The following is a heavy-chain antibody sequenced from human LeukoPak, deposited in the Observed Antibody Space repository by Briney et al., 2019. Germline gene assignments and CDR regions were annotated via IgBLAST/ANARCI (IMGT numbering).Heavy chain of an antibody. CDR2: ISYDGSNK. V-gene: IGHV3-30-3*01. Sequence: GGSLRLSCAASGFTFSSYAMHWVRQAPGKGLEWVAVISYDGSNKYYADSVRGRFTISRDNSKNTLYLQMNSLRAEDTAVYYCARAVGATKGVAFDIWGQGTMVTVSS. D-gene: IGHD1-26*01. CDR3: ARAVGATKGVAFDI. J-gene: IGHJ3*02. CDR1: GFTFSSYA.